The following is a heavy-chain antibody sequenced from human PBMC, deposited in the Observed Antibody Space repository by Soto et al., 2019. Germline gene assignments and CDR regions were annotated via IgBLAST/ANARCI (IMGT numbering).Heavy chain of an antibody. D-gene: IGHD5-18*01. J-gene: IGHJ5*02. Sequence: GGSLRLSCSASGFTFRSYAIHWVRQAPGKGLEYVSALSGDGRSTYYADSVKGRFTVFRDNSKNTLFLQMSSLRVEDTAVYYCVKGNWAYSYNNWFDPWGQGTLVTVSS. V-gene: IGHV3-64D*06. CDR3: VKGNWAYSYNNWFDP. CDR1: GFTFRSYA. CDR2: LSGDGRST.